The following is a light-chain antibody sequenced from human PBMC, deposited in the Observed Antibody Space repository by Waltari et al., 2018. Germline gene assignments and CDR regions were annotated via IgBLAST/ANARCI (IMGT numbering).Light chain of an antibody. CDR1: QNINTW. CDR3: QQYNSYSQT. Sequence: DIQMTQFPSTLSASVGYRVTITCRASQNINTWLAWYQQKPGQVPKLLIYRASNLQTGVPSRFSGSGSGTEFTLAISSLQPDDFATYYCQQYNSYSQTFGQGTKVEV. J-gene: IGKJ1*01. V-gene: IGKV1-5*03. CDR2: RAS.